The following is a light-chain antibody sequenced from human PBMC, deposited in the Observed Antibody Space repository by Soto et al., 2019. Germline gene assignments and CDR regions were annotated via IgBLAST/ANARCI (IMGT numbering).Light chain of an antibody. CDR2: DVT. CDR1: SSDVGAYDY. Sequence: QSVLTQSASVSGSPGQSIAISCTGTSSDVGAYDYVSWYQQHPGEAPKLMIFDVTRRPSGVSDRFSGSKSGTTASLTISGLQAEDEADYYCTSYTTKSTVAFGGGTKLTVL. V-gene: IGLV2-14*03. CDR3: TSYTTKSTVA. J-gene: IGLJ2*01.